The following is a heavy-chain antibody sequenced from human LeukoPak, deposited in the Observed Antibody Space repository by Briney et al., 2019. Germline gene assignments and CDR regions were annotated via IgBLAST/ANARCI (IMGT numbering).Heavy chain of an antibody. CDR3: ASMVVPAAWTYAFDI. Sequence: RGESLKISCKGSGYRFTSYWIGWVRQMPGKGLEWMGIIYPGDSDTRYSPSFQGQVTISADKSISTAYLQWSSLKASDTAMYYCASMVVPAAWTYAFDIWGQGTMVTVSS. J-gene: IGHJ3*02. CDR2: IYPGDSDT. D-gene: IGHD2-2*01. CDR1: GYRFTSYW. V-gene: IGHV5-51*01.